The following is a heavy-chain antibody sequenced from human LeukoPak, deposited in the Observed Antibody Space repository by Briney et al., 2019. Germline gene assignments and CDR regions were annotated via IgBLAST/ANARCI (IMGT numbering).Heavy chain of an antibody. V-gene: IGHV3-23*01. Sequence: GGSLRLSCAASGFTFRNYAMSWVRQPPGKGLEWVSAISGSGDSTYYPDSVKGRFTISRDNSKNTLYLQMNSLRAEDTAVYYCAKELDSSGFFDYWGQGTLVTVSS. J-gene: IGHJ4*02. CDR1: GFTFRNYA. CDR2: ISGSGDST. CDR3: AKELDSSGFFDY. D-gene: IGHD3-22*01.